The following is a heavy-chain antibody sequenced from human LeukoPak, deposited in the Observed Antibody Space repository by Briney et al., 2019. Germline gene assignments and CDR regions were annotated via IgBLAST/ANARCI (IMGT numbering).Heavy chain of an antibody. J-gene: IGHJ5*01. CDR1: GGSIRIYY. Sequence: PSETLSLTCTVSGGSIRIYYWSGIREPAGKGLEWIGRIYTSGSANYNPSLKSRVNMSVDTSKNQFSLKLSSVTAADTAVYYCARDPSPLLWFDYWGQGTLVTVSS. CDR3: ARDPSPLLWFDY. V-gene: IGHV4-4*07. CDR2: IYTSGSA. D-gene: IGHD3-10*01.